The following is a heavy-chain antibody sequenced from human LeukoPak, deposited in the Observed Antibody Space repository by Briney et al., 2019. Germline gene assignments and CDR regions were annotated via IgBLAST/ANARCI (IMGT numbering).Heavy chain of an antibody. CDR1: GFTFSAHA. J-gene: IGHJ4*02. CDR3: VKGGGTAGTNFDY. V-gene: IGHV3-64D*06. D-gene: IGHD1-1*01. Sequence: GGSLRLSCSASGFTFSAHAMHWVRQAPGKGLEYLSGISFNGGDTPYADSVKGRLAISRDNSKNTVYLQMSSLRPDDTAVYYRVKGGGTAGTNFDYWGQGTLVTVSS. CDR2: ISFNGGDT.